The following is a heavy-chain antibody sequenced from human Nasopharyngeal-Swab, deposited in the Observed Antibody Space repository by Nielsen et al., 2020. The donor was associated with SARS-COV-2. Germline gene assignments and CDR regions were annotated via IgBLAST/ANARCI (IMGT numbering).Heavy chain of an antibody. CDR3: ARKGIAVAGTWFDP. J-gene: IGHJ5*02. CDR2: ISSSSSYI. Sequence: GESLKISCAASGFTFSSYSMNWVRQAPGKGLEWVSSISSSSSYIYYADSVKGRFTISRDNAKNSLYLQMNSLRAEDTAVHYCARKGIAVAGTWFDPWGQGTLVTVSS. D-gene: IGHD6-19*01. CDR1: GFTFSSYS. V-gene: IGHV3-21*01.